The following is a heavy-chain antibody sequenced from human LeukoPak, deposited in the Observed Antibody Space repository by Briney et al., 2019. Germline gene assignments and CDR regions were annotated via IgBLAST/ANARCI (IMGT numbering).Heavy chain of an antibody. CDR3: ARGTRITAPDTAS. CDR2: IYSGGIT. V-gene: IGHV3-66*01. J-gene: IGHJ5*02. D-gene: IGHD6-13*01. Sequence: GGSLRLSCAASGFIVSGDYMAWVRQAPGKGLEWVSVIYSGGITYYADSLKSRFTIFKDNSKNTVYLQMNSLRVEDTSVYYCARGTRITAPDTASWGQGTLVTVSS. CDR1: GFIVSGDY.